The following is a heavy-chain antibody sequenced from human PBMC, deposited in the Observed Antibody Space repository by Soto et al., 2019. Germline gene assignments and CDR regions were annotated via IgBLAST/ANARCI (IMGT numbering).Heavy chain of an antibody. D-gene: IGHD3-22*01. CDR3: ARPWDSSGNPKHYYYYDMDV. CDR2: IDPSDSYT. J-gene: IGHJ6*02. Sequence: GESRQLSCNGSGYSFPNYLITWVRQMPCKGLESMGRIDPSDSYTNYSPPFQGHVTISADTSISTAYLQWSSLKASDTAMYHCARPWDSSGNPKHYYYYDMDVWGQGSTVTVSS. CDR1: GYSFPNYL. V-gene: IGHV5-10-1*01.